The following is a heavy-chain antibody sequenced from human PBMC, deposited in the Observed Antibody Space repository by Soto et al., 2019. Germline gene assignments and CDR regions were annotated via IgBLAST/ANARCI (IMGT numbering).Heavy chain of an antibody. V-gene: IGHV3-23*01. J-gene: IGHJ6*02. CDR3: VKYGGGAARPTYYYGMDV. CDR1: EFTFLRYA. D-gene: IGHD6-6*01. CDR2: ISGSPYT. Sequence: GGSLRPSGVSPEFTFLRYAMSGAGQCPGKGLEWVSAISGSPYTNYADSVKGRFTISRDNSKNTLFLQTNSLRVEDTAIYYCVKYGGGAARPTYYYGMDVWGQGTAVTVSS.